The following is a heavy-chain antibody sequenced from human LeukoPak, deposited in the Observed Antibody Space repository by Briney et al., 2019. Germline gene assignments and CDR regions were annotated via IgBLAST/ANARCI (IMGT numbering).Heavy chain of an antibody. D-gene: IGHD2-2*01. CDR1: GFTFSSYG. Sequence: GGSLRLSCAASGFTFSSYGLNWVRQAPGKGLEWISYISSGSTTIYYADSVKGRFTISRDNAKNSLYLQMNSLRAEDTAVYYCARGRYCSSTGCYYAFDYWGQGALVTVSS. J-gene: IGHJ4*02. CDR3: ARGRYCSSTGCYYAFDY. CDR2: ISSGSTTI. V-gene: IGHV3-48*01.